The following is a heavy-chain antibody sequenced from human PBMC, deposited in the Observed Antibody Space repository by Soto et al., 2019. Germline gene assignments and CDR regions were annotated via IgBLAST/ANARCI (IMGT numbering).Heavy chain of an antibody. CDR1: GGSMSSSSYY. V-gene: IGHV4-39*07. CDR2: IYYSGSS. Sequence: SETLSLTCTVSGGSMSSSSYYWGWIRQPPGKGLEWIASIYYSGSSYYNPSLKSRVSISVDRSKNQFSLKLSSVTAADTAVYYCARVPSPWGQGTLVTVSS. CDR3: ARVPSP. J-gene: IGHJ5*02.